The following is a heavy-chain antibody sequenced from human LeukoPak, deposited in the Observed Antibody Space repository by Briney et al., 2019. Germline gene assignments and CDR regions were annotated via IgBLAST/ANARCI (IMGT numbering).Heavy chain of an antibody. V-gene: IGHV4-30-4*02. CDR1: GGSISSGDYY. CDR3: ARIPYLYYYGMDV. CDR2: IYYSGST. J-gene: IGHJ6*02. Sequence: PSETLSLTCTVSGGSISSGDYYWSWIRQPPGKGLEWIGYIYYSGSTYYNPSLKSRVTISVDTSKNQFSLKLSSVTAADTAVYYCARIPYLYYYGMDVWGQGTTVTVSS.